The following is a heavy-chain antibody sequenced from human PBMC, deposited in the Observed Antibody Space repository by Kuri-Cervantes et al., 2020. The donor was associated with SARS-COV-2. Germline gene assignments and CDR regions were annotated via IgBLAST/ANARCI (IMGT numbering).Heavy chain of an antibody. CDR2: INPYGSYT. CDR1: GFTFSGHW. J-gene: IGHJ4*02. D-gene: IGHD1-1*01. CDR3: VRDGDHWNFDY. V-gene: IGHV3-74*01. Sequence: GESLKISCAASGFTFSGHWIHWVRQAPGKGLVWVSRINPYGSYTNNADSVNGRFTLSRDNAKNMLFLQMNSLRAEDTAVYYCVRDGDHWNFDYWGQGTLVTVSS.